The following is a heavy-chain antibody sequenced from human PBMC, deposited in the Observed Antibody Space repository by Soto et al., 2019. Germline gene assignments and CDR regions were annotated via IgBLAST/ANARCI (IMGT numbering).Heavy chain of an antibody. CDR1: GGSLGDGGYY. V-gene: IGHV4-31*02. CDR2: IYYSGST. J-gene: IGHJ4*02. Sequence: SETLCLSWSVAGGSLGDGGYYWRWIRPHPGKGLEWIGYIYYSGSTYYNPSLKSRVTISVDTSKNQFSLYLQMNSLRAEDTDVYYRAWQSYQAGDYWGQGTLVTVSS. D-gene: IGHD3-16*02. CDR3: AWQSYQAGDY.